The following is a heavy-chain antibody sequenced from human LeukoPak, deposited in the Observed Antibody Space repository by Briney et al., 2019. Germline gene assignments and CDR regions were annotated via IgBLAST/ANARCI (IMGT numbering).Heavy chain of an antibody. D-gene: IGHD6-13*01. Sequence: SETLSLTCTVPGDSIASGTYSWGWIRQPPGKGLEWIGSIYYSGSTYYNPSLKSRVTISVDTSKNQFPLKLSSVTAADTAVYYCARHAGGIAATGTRPFDYWGQGTLVTVSS. V-gene: IGHV4-39*01. CDR2: IYYSGST. CDR3: ARHAGGIAATGTRPFDY. CDR1: GDSIASGTYS. J-gene: IGHJ4*02.